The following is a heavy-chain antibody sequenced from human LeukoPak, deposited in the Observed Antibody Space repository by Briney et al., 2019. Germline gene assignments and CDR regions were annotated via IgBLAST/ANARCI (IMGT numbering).Heavy chain of an antibody. CDR1: GFSFTTYW. J-gene: IGHJ4*02. Sequence: GGSLRLSCAASGFSFTTYWMSWVRQAPGKGLEWVANIKQDGTEKYYVDSVKGRFTISRDNAKNSLYLQMNSLRAEDTAVYYCASYLGATPDNDYWGQGTLVTVSS. CDR2: IKQDGTEK. V-gene: IGHV3-7*01. CDR3: ASYLGATPDNDY. D-gene: IGHD1-26*01.